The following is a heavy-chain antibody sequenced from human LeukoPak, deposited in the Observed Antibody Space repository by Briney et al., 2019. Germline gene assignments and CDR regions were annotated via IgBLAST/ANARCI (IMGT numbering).Heavy chain of an antibody. CDR3: ARQPISSSWPPYYYYYYMDV. Sequence: PSETLSLTCTVSGGSISNYDWSWIRQPAGKGLEWIGRIYITGSTSYNPSLKSRVTISVDTSKNQFSLKLSSVTAADTAVYYCARQPISSSWPPYYYYYYMDVWGKGTTVTISS. V-gene: IGHV4-4*07. J-gene: IGHJ6*03. CDR1: GGSISNYD. CDR2: IYITGST. D-gene: IGHD6-13*01.